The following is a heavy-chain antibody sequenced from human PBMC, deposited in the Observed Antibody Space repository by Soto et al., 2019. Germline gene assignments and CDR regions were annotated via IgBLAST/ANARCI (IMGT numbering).Heavy chain of an antibody. D-gene: IGHD3-3*01. CDR2: INPYGGAA. Sequence: GASVKVSCKASGYTFTSTWMHWVRQAPGQGLEWMGIINPYGGAATYAEKFQGRVTMTRDTSISTAYMELSRLRSDDTAVYYCARAPHFWSGYSGGYGMDVWGQGTTVTVSS. CDR1: GYTFTSTW. CDR3: ARAPHFWSGYSGGYGMDV. V-gene: IGHV1-46*01. J-gene: IGHJ6*02.